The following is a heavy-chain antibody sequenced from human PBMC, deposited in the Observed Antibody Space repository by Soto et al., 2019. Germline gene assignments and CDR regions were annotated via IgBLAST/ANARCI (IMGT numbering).Heavy chain of an antibody. CDR2: MNANSGNT. CDR3: GRTLYGDNVDY. D-gene: IGHD4-17*01. J-gene: IGHJ4*02. Sequence: QVQLVQAGAEVKKPGASVKVSCKASGYTFTRYDINWVRQATGQGLACMGWMNANSGNTGYAQKFQGRVTMTRYTSISTAYMELCSVRSEDTALYYCGRTLYGDNVDYWVQGTLVTVSS. V-gene: IGHV1-8*01. CDR1: GYTFTRYD.